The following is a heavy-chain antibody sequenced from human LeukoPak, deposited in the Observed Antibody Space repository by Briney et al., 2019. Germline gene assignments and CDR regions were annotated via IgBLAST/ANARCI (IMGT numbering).Heavy chain of an antibody. D-gene: IGHD2-15*01. CDR1: GGSISSSSYY. V-gene: IGHV4-39*07. J-gene: IGHJ6*03. Sequence: SETLSLTCTVSGGSISSSSYYWGWIRQPPGKGLEWIGSIYYSGSTYYNPSLKSRVTISVDTSKNQFSLKLSSVTAADTAVYYCARVGRYCSGGSCYSQYYYYMDVWGKGTTVTVSS. CDR3: ARVGRYCSGGSCYSQYYYYMDV. CDR2: IYYSGST.